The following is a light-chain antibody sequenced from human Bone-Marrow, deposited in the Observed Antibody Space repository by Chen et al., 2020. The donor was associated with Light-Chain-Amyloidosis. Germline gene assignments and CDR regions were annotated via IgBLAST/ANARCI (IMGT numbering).Light chain of an antibody. CDR1: NIGTKY. Sequence: SYVLTQPPSVSVAPGETASITCGGNNIGTKYVHWYQQKPGQAPVLVISDDRDRPSGIPERFSGSNSGNTATLTISRVEAGDEADYYCQVWDSDSDHVVFGGGTKLTVL. CDR2: DDR. CDR3: QVWDSDSDHVV. J-gene: IGLJ2*01. V-gene: IGLV3-21*02.